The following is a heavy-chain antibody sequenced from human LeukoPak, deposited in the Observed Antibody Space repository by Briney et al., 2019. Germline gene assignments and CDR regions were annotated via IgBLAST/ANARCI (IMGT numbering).Heavy chain of an antibody. CDR1: GFTFGDYA. J-gene: IGHJ6*03. D-gene: IGHD3-16*01. CDR3: TRTFGYYYFYMDV. V-gene: IGHV3-49*04. Sequence: GGSLRLSCAASGFTFGDYAMSWVRQAQGKVLEWVGFIRTEAYDGATDYGASVKGRFTISRDDSKNIAYLQMNSLNTEDTAVYYCTRTFGYYYFYMDVWGKGTTVIVSS. CDR2: IRTEAYDGAT.